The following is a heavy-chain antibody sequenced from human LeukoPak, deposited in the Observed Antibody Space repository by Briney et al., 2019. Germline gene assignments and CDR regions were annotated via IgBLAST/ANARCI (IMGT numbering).Heavy chain of an antibody. V-gene: IGHV1-18*01. J-gene: IGHJ4*02. D-gene: IGHD6-19*01. Sequence: ASVKVSCKASDYTFSSHDISWVRQAPGQGVEWMGYISAHNGDTKYAQKLQGRVTMTTDTSTSTAYMELRSLKSDDTAVYYCALYSSAWYSNYWGQGTLVTVSS. CDR1: DYTFSSHD. CDR2: ISAHNGDT. CDR3: ALYSSAWYSNY.